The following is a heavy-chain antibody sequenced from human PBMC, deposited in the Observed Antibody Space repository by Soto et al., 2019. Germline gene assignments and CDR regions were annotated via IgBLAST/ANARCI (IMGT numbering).Heavy chain of an antibody. CDR3: ARVGRDNYYDSSGYSYFDY. V-gene: IGHV4-30-2*01. CDR2: IYHSGST. Sequence: SETLSLTCAVSGGSISSGGYSWSWIRQPPGKGLEWIGYIYHSGSTYYNPSLKSRVTMSVDRSKNQFSLKLSSVTAADTAVYYCARVGRDNYYDSSGYSYFDYWGQGTLVTVSS. D-gene: IGHD3-22*01. CDR1: GGSISSGGYS. J-gene: IGHJ4*02.